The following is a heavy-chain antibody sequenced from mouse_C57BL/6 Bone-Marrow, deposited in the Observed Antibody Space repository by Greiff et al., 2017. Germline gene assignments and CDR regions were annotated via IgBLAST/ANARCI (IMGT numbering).Heavy chain of an antibody. CDR2: ISYDGSN. V-gene: IGHV3-6*01. CDR3: AREGVNFLYGYFDV. CDR1: GYSITSGYY. J-gene: IGHJ1*03. Sequence: EVKLQESGPGLVKPSQSLSLTCSVTGYSITSGYYWNWIRQFPGNKLEWMGYISYDGSNNYNPSLQNRISITRDTSKNQFFLKLNSVTTEYTATYYCAREGVNFLYGYFDVWGTGTTVTVSS. D-gene: IGHD1-3*01.